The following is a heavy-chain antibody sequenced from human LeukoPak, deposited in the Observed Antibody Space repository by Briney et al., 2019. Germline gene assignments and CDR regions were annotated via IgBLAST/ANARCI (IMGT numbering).Heavy chain of an antibody. CDR2: ISYDGSNK. CDR1: GFTFSSYA. CDR3: ARATYGSGSYYFDY. Sequence: PGGSLRLSCEASGFTFSSYAMHWVRQAPGKGLEWVAVISYDGSNKYYADSVKGRFTISRDNSKNTLYLQMNSLRAEDTAVYYCARATYGSGSYYFDYWGQGTLVTVSS. D-gene: IGHD3-10*01. V-gene: IGHV3-30*04. J-gene: IGHJ4*02.